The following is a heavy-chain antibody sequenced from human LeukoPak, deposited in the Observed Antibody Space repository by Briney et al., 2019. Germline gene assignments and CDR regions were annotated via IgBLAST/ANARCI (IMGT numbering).Heavy chain of an antibody. CDR1: GGSISSTSYY. J-gene: IGHJ4*02. V-gene: IGHV4-39*01. CDR3: ARHITQDPDFDY. CDR2: MFYSGST. D-gene: IGHD1-14*01. Sequence: SETLSLTCTVSGGSISSTSYYWGWVRQPPGKGLEWIGSMFYSGSTYYNPSLKSRVTISVDMSKKQFSLKLSSVTAGDTAVYYCARHITQDPDFDYWGQGTLVTVSS.